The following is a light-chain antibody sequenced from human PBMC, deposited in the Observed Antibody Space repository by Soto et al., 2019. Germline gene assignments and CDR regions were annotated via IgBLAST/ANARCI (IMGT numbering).Light chain of an antibody. Sequence: DVVMTQSPPSLPVTLGQPASISCRSSQSLIHSDGNTSLRWFQQRPGQYPRRLIYEVSDRDSGVPDSFTGSGLGSDFTLKISRVEAEDVDVYYWMQGTRWPWTFGQGTEVPIK. CDR1: QSLIHSDGNTS. V-gene: IGKV2-30*02. CDR3: MQGTRWPWT. CDR2: EVS. J-gene: IGKJ1*01.